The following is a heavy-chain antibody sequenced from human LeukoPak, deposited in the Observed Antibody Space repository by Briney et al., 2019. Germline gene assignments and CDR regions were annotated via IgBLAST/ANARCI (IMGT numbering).Heavy chain of an antibody. CDR1: GFTFSSFA. V-gene: IGHV3-30-3*01. CDR3: AKDARGKKQWLPSLGAFDI. CDR2: ISYDGSNK. D-gene: IGHD6-19*01. Sequence: GGSLRLSCAASGFTFSSFAMHWVRQAPGKGLEWVAVISYDGSNKYYADSVKGRFTISRDNSKNTLYPQMNSLRAEDTAAYYCAKDARGKKQWLPSLGAFDIWGQGTMVTVSS. J-gene: IGHJ3*02.